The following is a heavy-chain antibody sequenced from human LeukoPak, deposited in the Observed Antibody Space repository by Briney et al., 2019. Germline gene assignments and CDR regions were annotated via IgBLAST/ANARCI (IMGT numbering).Heavy chain of an antibody. CDR2: IWYDGSNE. CDR1: GFTFRGYG. J-gene: IGHJ6*03. D-gene: IGHD3-22*01. V-gene: IGHV3-33*01. Sequence: GGSLRLSCVASGFTFRGYGMHWVRQAPGKGLEWLSLIWYDGSNEYYADSVKGRFTISRDNSKNTLYLQMNSLRAEDTAVYFCARGITTGPRSGDHYIDGWGKRTTVTVSS. CDR3: ARGITTGPRSGDHYIDG.